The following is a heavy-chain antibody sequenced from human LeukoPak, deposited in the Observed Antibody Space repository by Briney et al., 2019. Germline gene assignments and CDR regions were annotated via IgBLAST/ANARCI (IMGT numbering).Heavy chain of an antibody. D-gene: IGHD6-13*01. CDR1: GYTFTGYY. V-gene: IGHV1-2*02. Sequence: ASVKVSCKASGYTFTGYYMHWVRQAPGQGLEWMGWINPNSGGTNYAQKFQGRVTMTRDTSISTAYMELSRLRSDDTAVYYCARELYPGIAAAGIFDYWGQGTLVTVSS. CDR3: ARELYPGIAAAGIFDY. J-gene: IGHJ4*02. CDR2: INPNSGGT.